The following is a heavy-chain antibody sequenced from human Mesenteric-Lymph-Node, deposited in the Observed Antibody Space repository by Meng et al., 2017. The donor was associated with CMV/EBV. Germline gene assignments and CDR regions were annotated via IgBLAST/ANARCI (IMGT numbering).Heavy chain of an antibody. V-gene: IGHV4-39*07. J-gene: IGHJ4*02. D-gene: IGHD3-10*01. Sequence: GSLRLSCSVSGGSISRSTYYWGWIRQPPGKGLEWIGSIYSSGSTHYNPTLENRVTMSVDESNNQISLRLTSVTAADTAVYYCARDIDYYDSGSDYWGQGTLVTVSS. CDR3: ARDIDYYDSGSDY. CDR1: GGSISRSTYY. CDR2: IYSSGST.